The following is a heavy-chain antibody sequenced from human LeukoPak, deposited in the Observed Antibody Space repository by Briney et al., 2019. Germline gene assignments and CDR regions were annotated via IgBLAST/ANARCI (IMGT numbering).Heavy chain of an antibody. J-gene: IGHJ3*02. CDR3: ARDTHDAFDI. CDR1: GFTVSSNY. V-gene: IGHV3-7*01. Sequence: GGALNLSFAASGFTVSSNYMSWGRPAPGKGGEWGANIKKDGSEKYYLDSGKGRFTISRYNAKNSLYLQMNSLRAEDTAVYYCARDTHDAFDIWGQGTMVTVSS. CDR2: IKKDGSEK.